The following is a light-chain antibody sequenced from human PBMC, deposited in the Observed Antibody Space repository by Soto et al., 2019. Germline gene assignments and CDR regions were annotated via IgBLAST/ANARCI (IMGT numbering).Light chain of an antibody. Sequence: QSVLTQPPSASGTPGQRVTISCSGSSSNIGSNTVNWYQQLPGTAPKVLIYSDIQRPSGVPGRFSGSESGTAASLAISGLQSDDEAEYDCSAWDDSLHGTGFGGGTKLTVL. CDR1: SSNIGSNT. CDR3: SAWDDSLHGTG. V-gene: IGLV1-44*01. J-gene: IGLJ3*02. CDR2: SDI.